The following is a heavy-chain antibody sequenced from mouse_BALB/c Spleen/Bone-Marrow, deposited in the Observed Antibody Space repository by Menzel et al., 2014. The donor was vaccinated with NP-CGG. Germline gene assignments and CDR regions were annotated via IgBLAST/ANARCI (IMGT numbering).Heavy chain of an antibody. J-gene: IGHJ3*01. Sequence: VQLQQSGVELVKPGASVKLSCTASGFNIKDTYMHWVKQRPEQGLEWIGRIDPANGNTKYDPKFQGKATITADTSSNTAYLQLSSLTSEDTDVYYCASYYCGSSSFAYWGQGTLVTISA. V-gene: IGHV14-3*02. CDR3: ASYYCGSSSFAY. CDR2: IDPANGNT. D-gene: IGHD1-1*01. CDR1: GFNIKDTY.